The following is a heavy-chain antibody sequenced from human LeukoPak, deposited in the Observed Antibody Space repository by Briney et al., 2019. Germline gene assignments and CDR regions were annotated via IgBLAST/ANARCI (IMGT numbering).Heavy chain of an antibody. D-gene: IGHD4-17*01. CDR2: ISATGEKS. CDR3: AKDRRFSVTTDYYFDV. Sequence: GGSLRLSCTASGFTFSSFAMNWVRQAPGKGLEWVSVISATGEKSYYAESVKDRFTISRDYSKKTVFLSMNSLRVDDTAIYYCAKDRRFSVTTDYYFDVWGPGTLATVSS. CDR1: GFTFSSFA. V-gene: IGHV3-23*01. J-gene: IGHJ4*02.